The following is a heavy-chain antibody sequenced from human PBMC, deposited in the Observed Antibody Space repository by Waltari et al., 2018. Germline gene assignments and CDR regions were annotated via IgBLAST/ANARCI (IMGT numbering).Heavy chain of an antibody. D-gene: IGHD3-3*01. CDR2: IYYSGST. CDR1: GGSISSSSYY. Sequence: QLQLQESGPGLVKPSETLSLTCTVSGGSISSSSYYWGWIRPPPGKGREWIGSIYYSGSTYYNPSLKSRVTISVDTSKNQFSLKLSSVTAADTAVYYCARHQGFGVVIISGWFDPWGQGTLVTVSS. CDR3: ARHQGFGVVIISGWFDP. V-gene: IGHV4-39*01. J-gene: IGHJ5*02.